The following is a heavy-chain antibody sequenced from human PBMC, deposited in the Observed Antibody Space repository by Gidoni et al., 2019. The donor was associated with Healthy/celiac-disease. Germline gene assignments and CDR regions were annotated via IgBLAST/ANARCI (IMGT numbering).Heavy chain of an antibody. J-gene: IGHJ3*02. CDR1: GFTFSSYA. V-gene: IGHV3-30*04. CDR2: ISYDGSNK. Sequence: QVQLVESGGGVVQPGRSLSLSCAPPGFTFSSYAMHWVRQAPGKGLEWVAVISYDGSNKYYADSVKGRFTISRDNSKNTLYLQMNSLRAEDTAVYYCARLSDAFDIWGQGTMVTVSS. CDR3: ARLSDAFDI.